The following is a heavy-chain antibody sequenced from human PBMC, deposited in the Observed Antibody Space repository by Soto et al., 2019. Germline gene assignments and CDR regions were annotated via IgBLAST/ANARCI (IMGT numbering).Heavy chain of an antibody. CDR3: AREKSDQYGDYARGYYYYYGMDV. CDR1: GFTFSSYA. V-gene: IGHV3-30-3*01. D-gene: IGHD4-17*01. CDR2: ISYDGSNK. J-gene: IGHJ6*02. Sequence: GGSLRLSCAASGFTFSSYAMHWVRQAPGKGLEWVAVISYDGSNKYYADSVRGRFTISRDNSKNTLYLQMNSLRAEDTAVYYCAREKSDQYGDYARGYYYYYGMDVWGQGTTVTVSS.